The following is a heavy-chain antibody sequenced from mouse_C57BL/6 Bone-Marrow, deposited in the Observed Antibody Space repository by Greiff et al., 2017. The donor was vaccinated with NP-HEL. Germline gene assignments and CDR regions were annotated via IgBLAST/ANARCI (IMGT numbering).Heavy chain of an antibody. D-gene: IGHD2-5*01. CDR2: INPGSGGT. J-gene: IGHJ2*01. CDR1: GYAFTNYL. Sequence: VQLQQSGAELVRPGTSVKVSCKASGYAFTNYLIEWVKQRPGQGLEWIGVINPGSGGTNYNEKFKGKATLTADKSSSTAYMQLSSLTSEDSAVYFCARSSYSNYVYFDYWGQGTTLTVSS. V-gene: IGHV1-54*01. CDR3: ARSSYSNYVYFDY.